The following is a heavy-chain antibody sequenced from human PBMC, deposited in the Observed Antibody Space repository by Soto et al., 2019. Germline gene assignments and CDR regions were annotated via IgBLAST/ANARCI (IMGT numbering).Heavy chain of an antibody. CDR2: ISYDGSNK. CDR1: GFTFSSYA. J-gene: IGHJ6*02. Sequence: QPGGSLRLSCAASGFTFSSYAMHWVRQAPGKGLEWVAVISYDGSNKYYADSVKGRFTISRDNSKNTLYLQMNSLRAEDTAVYYCAKEGEREVITIFGVVIPYGMDVWGQGTTVTVSS. CDR3: AKEGEREVITIFGVVIPYGMDV. V-gene: IGHV3-30*04. D-gene: IGHD3-3*01.